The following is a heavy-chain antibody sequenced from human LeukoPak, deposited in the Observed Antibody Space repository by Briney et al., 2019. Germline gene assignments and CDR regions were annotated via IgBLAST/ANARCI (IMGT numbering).Heavy chain of an antibody. J-gene: IGHJ4*02. CDR2: ISYDGSNK. V-gene: IGHV3-30-3*01. Sequence: PGGSLRLSCAASGFTFSSYAMHWVRQAPGKGLEWVAVISYDGSNKYYADSVKGRFTISRDNSKNTLYLQKNSLRAEDTAVYYCARTLRFSKYYFDYWGQGTLVTVSS. CDR3: ARTLRFSKYYFDY. D-gene: IGHD3-3*01. CDR1: GFTFSSYA.